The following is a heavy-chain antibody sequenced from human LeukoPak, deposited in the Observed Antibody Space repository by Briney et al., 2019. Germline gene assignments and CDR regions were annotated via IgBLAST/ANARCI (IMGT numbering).Heavy chain of an antibody. CDR3: ARLRTVTAFFDS. D-gene: IGHD2-21*02. CDR2: IYYSGGT. Sequence: SETLSLTCTVSGGSISSYYWSWIRQPPGKGLEWIGYIYYSGGTNYNPPLKSRVTISADTSKNQFSLKLSSVTAADTAVYYCARLRTVTAFFDSWGQGTLVTVSS. CDR1: GGSISSYY. V-gene: IGHV4-59*08. J-gene: IGHJ4*02.